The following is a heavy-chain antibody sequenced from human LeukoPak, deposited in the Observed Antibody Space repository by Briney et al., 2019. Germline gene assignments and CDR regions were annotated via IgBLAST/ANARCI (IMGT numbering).Heavy chain of an antibody. CDR2: ISSRSDTI. CDR1: GFTFSTYR. V-gene: IGHV3-48*01. D-gene: IGHD4-17*01. Sequence: GGSLRLSCAASGFTFSTYRMNWVRQAPGKGLEWVSYISSRSDTIYYADSVKGRFTISRDNAQNSLYLQMNSLRAEDTAVYYCADGDYYWGQGTLVTVSS. J-gene: IGHJ4*02. CDR3: ADGDYY.